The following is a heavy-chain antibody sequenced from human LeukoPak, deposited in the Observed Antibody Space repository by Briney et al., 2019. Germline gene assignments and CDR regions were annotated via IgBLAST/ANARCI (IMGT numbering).Heavy chain of an antibody. CDR2: IHSGGTT. CDR3: AGFPEQLLTGSDF. J-gene: IGHJ4*02. D-gene: IGHD1/OR15-1a*01. CDR1: GGSIGDDY. V-gene: IGHV4-4*07. Sequence: SETLSLTCTVSGGSIGDDYFTWIRQPAGKGLEWIGRIHSGGTTNYNPSLMSRVTLSIDTSKKQISLRLTSMTAADTAIYYCAGFPEQLLTGSDFWGQGTLVTVSS.